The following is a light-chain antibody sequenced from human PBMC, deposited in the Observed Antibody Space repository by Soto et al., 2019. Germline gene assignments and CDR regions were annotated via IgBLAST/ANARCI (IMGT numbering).Light chain of an antibody. CDR3: QQYGGSPRT. Sequence: EIVLTQSPGTLSLSPGERATLSCRASQSISSNYLAWYQQTPGQAPRLLIYDASSRAAGIPDRVSGSGSGTDFTLTISRLEPEDFGVYYCQQYGGSPRTFGQGTKVEIK. J-gene: IGKJ1*01. V-gene: IGKV3-20*01. CDR1: QSISSNY. CDR2: DAS.